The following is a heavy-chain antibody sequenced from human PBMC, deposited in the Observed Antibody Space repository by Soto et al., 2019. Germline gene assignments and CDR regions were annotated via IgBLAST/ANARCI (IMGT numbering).Heavy chain of an antibody. CDR3: ASDNARYFDPTQTSYYYSGMDV. D-gene: IGHD3-9*01. V-gene: IGHV4-59*01. CDR2: IYYSGST. J-gene: IGHJ6*02. Sequence: QVKLQESGPGLVKPSETLSLTCTVSGGSISSYYWSWIRQPPGKGLEWIGYIYYSGSTNYNPSLQSRVTISVDTSKNQFSLKLSCVTAADTAVYYCASDNARYFDPTQTSYYYSGMDVWGQGTTVTVSS. CDR1: GGSISSYY.